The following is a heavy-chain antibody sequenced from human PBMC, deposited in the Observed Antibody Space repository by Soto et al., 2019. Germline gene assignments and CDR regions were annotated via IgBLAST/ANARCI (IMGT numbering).Heavy chain of an antibody. CDR1: GGSISSSNW. J-gene: IGHJ4*02. D-gene: IGHD6-13*01. Sequence: SETLSLTCAVSGGSISSSNWWSWVRQPPGKGLEWIGEIYHSGSTNYNPSLKSRVTISVDKSKNQFSLKLSSVTAADTAVYYCARQGFSSSWNPFDYWGQGTLVTVSS. V-gene: IGHV4-4*02. CDR2: IYHSGST. CDR3: ARQGFSSSWNPFDY.